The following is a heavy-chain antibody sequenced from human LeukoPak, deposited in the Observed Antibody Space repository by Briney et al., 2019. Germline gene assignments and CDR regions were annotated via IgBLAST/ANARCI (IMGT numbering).Heavy chain of an antibody. CDR1: GGSISSYY. J-gene: IGHJ6*03. CDR3: ARAVAGLPYYYYYYYMDV. D-gene: IGHD6-19*01. V-gene: IGHV4-59*01. Sequence: SETLSLTCTVYGGSISSYYWSWIRQPPGEGLEWIGYIYYSGSTNYTPSLKSRVTISVDTSKNQFSLKLSSVTAADTAVYYCARAVAGLPYYYYYYYMDVWGKGTTVTISS. CDR2: IYYSGST.